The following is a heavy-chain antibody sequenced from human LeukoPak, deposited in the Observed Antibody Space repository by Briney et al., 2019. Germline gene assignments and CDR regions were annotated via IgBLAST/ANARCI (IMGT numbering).Heavy chain of an antibody. CDR2: IYHSGST. Sequence: SQTLSLTCAVSGGSISSGGYSWSWIRQPPGKGLEWIGYIYHSGSTYYNPSHKSRVTISVDRSKNQFSLKLSSVTAADTAVYYCARGFRSDLNWFDPWGQGTLVTVSS. D-gene: IGHD2-15*01. V-gene: IGHV4-30-2*01. CDR3: ARGFRSDLNWFDP. J-gene: IGHJ5*02. CDR1: GGSISSGGYS.